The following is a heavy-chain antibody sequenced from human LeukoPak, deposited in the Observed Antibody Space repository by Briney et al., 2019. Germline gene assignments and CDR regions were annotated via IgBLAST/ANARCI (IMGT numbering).Heavy chain of an antibody. J-gene: IGHJ1*01. Sequence: AGGSLRLSCAASGFTFSTYKMNWVRQAPGKGLEWVANIKQDGSEKYYVDSVKGRFTISRDNAKNSLYLRMNSLRAEDTAVYYCARDGEYYYAGGFQHWGQGTLVTVSS. CDR1: GFTFSTYK. V-gene: IGHV3-7*01. CDR2: IKQDGSEK. CDR3: ARDGEYYYAGGFQH. D-gene: IGHD3-10*02.